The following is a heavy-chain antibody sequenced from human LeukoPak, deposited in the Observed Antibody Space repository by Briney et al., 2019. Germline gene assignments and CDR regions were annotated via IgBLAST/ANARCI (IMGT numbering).Heavy chain of an antibody. CDR1: GFTFSSYS. Sequence: GGSLRLSCAASGFTFSSYSMNWVRQAPGKGLEWVSSISSSSSYIYYADSVKGRFTISRDNAKNSLYLQMNSLRAEDTAVYYCARDRIAVAGSEAQWGQGTLVTVSS. CDR2: ISSSSSYI. J-gene: IGHJ4*02. D-gene: IGHD6-19*01. V-gene: IGHV3-21*01. CDR3: ARDRIAVAGSEAQ.